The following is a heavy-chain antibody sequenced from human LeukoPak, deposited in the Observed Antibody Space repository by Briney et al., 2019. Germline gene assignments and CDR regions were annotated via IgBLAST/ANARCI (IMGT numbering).Heavy chain of an antibody. CDR2: ITGGSTTI. D-gene: IGHD4-17*01. CDR3: ARDYSTVTTFFDY. J-gene: IGHJ4*02. CDR1: GFTFRSYN. V-gene: IGHV3-48*01. Sequence: GGSLRLSCAASGFTFRSYNMNWVRQAPGKGLEWVSYITGGSTTIYYADSVKGRFTISRDNAKNSLYLQMNSLRAEDTAVYYCARDYSTVTTFFDYWGQGTLVTISS.